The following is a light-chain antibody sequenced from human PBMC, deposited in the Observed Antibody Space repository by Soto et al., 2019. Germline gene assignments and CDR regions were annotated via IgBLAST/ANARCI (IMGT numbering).Light chain of an antibody. CDR1: SSDVGGYNY. Sequence: QSALTQPASVSGSPGQWITISCTGTSSDVGGYNYVSWYQQHPGKAPKLMIYDVSNRPSGVSNRFSGSKSGNTASLTISGLQAEDEADYYCSSYTSSSTLVFGTGTKLTVL. CDR2: DVS. CDR3: SSYTSSSTLV. V-gene: IGLV2-14*01. J-gene: IGLJ1*01.